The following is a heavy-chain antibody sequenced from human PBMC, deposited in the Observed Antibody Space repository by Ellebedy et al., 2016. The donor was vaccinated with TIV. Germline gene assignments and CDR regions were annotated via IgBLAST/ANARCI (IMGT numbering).Heavy chain of an antibody. Sequence: GESLKISXAASGFTFSSYAMSWVRQAPGKGLEWVSAISGSGGSTYYADSVKGRFTISRDNSKNTLYLQMNSLRAEDTAVYYCAKDPHLRVTAAVYFDYWGQGTLVTVSS. V-gene: IGHV3-23*01. D-gene: IGHD3-10*01. J-gene: IGHJ4*02. CDR3: AKDPHLRVTAAVYFDY. CDR2: ISGSGGST. CDR1: GFTFSSYA.